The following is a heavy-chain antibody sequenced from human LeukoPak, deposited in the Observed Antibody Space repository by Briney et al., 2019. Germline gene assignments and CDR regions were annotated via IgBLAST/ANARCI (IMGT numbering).Heavy chain of an antibody. J-gene: IGHJ6*02. Sequence: SETLSLTCTVSGGSISSYYWSWIRQPPAKGLEWIGYIYYSGSTNYNPSLKSRVTISVDTSKNQFSLKLSSVTAADTAVYYCARDSYSSSSEAPLYYYYYYGMDVWGQGTTVTVSS. CDR3: ARDSYSSSSEAPLYYYYYYGMDV. D-gene: IGHD6-6*01. CDR2: IYYSGST. V-gene: IGHV4-59*01. CDR1: GGSISSYY.